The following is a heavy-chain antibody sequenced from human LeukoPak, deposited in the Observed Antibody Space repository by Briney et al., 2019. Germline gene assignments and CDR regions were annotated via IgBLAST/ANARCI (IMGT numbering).Heavy chain of an antibody. J-gene: IGHJ2*01. D-gene: IGHD6-13*01. Sequence: SETLSLTCAVYGGSFSGYYWSWIRQPPGKGLEWIGEINHSGSTNYNPSLKSRVTISVDTSKNQFSLKLSSVTAADTAVYYCARDRYSSSSWRQENNWYFDLWGRGTLVTVSS. V-gene: IGHV4-34*01. CDR3: ARDRYSSSSWRQENNWYFDL. CDR1: GGSFSGYY. CDR2: INHSGST.